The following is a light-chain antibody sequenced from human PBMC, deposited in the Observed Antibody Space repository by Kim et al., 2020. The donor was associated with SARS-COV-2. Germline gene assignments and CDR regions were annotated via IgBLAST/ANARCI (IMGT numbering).Light chain of an antibody. CDR1: QGIRND. V-gene: IGKV1-6*01. Sequence: AIQMTQSPSSLSASVGDRVTITCRASQGIRNDLGWYQQKPGRAPNLLIYATSTLQSGVPSRVSGSGSGTDFTLTISSLQPEDVATYYCLQDYDYPLTFGGGTKLAI. J-gene: IGKJ4*01. CDR2: ATS. CDR3: LQDYDYPLT.